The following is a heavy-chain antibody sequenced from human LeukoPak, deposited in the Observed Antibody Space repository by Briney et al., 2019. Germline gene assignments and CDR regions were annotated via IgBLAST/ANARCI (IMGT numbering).Heavy chain of an antibody. V-gene: IGHV3-74*01. CDR1: GFTFSGYW. CDR3: ARDTGWYFDL. Sequence: GGSLRLSCAASGFTFSGYWMHWVRQVPGKGLVWVSRITGDGSSTTYADSVKGRFTISRDNAKNTVLLQMISLRAEDTAVYYCARDTGWYFDLWGRGTLVTVSS. CDR2: ITGDGSST. J-gene: IGHJ2*01. D-gene: IGHD4-17*01.